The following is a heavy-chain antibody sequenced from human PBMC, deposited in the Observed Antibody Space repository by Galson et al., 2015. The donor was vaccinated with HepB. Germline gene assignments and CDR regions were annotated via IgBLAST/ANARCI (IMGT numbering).Heavy chain of an antibody. CDR2: ISYDGSNK. CDR3: ARDYSSSWYKTPVDY. D-gene: IGHD6-13*01. J-gene: IGHJ4*02. Sequence: SLRLSCAASGFTFSSYAMHWVRQAPGKGLEWVAVISYDGSNKYYADSVKGRFTISRDNSKNTLYLQMNSLRAEDTAVYYCARDYSSSWYKTPVDYWGQGTLVTVSS. V-gene: IGHV3-30*04. CDR1: GFTFSSYA.